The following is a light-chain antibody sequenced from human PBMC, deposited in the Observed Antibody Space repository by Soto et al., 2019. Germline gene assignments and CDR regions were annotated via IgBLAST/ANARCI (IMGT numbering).Light chain of an antibody. J-gene: IGLJ3*02. Sequence: QSGLTQPASVSGSPGQSITISCTGTSSDIGGYKYVSWYQQHPGKAPKLMIYEVSNRPSGVSSRFSGSKSGNTASLTISGLQAEDEANYYCSSYTSSSTLQSVFGGGTKVTVL. CDR1: SSDIGGYKY. V-gene: IGLV2-14*01. CDR3: SSYTSSSTLQSV. CDR2: EVS.